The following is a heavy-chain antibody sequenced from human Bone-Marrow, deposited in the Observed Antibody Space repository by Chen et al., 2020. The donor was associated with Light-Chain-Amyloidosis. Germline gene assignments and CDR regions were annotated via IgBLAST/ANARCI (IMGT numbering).Heavy chain of an antibody. CDR3: ARRRDGYNLDY. D-gene: IGHD5-12*01. J-gene: IGHJ4*02. CDR2: IYPDDSDA. CDR1: GYTFPNYW. Sequence: EVQLEQSGPEVKKPGESLKISCKGSGYTFPNYWIGWVRQMPGKGLEWIGVIYPDDSDARYSPSFEGQVTISADKAITTAYLQWRSLKASDTAMYYCARRRDGYNLDYWGQGTLVTVSS. V-gene: IGHV5-51*01.